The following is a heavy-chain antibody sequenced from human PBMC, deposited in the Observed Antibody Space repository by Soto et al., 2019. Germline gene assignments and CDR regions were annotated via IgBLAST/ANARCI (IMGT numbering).Heavy chain of an antibody. D-gene: IGHD5-18*01. J-gene: IGHJ6*02. Sequence: ASVTVSCKVSGYTLTELSMHWVRQAPGKGLEWMGGFDPEDGETIYAQKFQGRVTMTEDTSTDTAYMELSSLRSEDTAVYYCATKGRWYVGYGFYYYGMDVWGQGTTVTVSS. CDR2: FDPEDGET. V-gene: IGHV1-24*01. CDR1: GYTLTELS. CDR3: ATKGRWYVGYGFYYYGMDV.